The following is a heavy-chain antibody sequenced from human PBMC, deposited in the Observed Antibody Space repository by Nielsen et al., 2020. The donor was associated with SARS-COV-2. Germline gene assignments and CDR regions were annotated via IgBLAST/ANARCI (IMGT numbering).Heavy chain of an antibody. V-gene: IGHV1-46*01. J-gene: IGHJ5*02. D-gene: IGHD3-3*01. Sequence: ASVKVSCKASGYTFTSYGISWVRQPPGQGLEWMGIINPIGGSTSYAQKFQGRVTMTRDTSTSTVYMELSSLRSEDTAVYYCARDRSITIFGVVMGVYNWFDPWGHGTLVTVSS. CDR1: GYTFTSYG. CDR2: INPIGGST. CDR3: ARDRSITIFGVVMGVYNWFDP.